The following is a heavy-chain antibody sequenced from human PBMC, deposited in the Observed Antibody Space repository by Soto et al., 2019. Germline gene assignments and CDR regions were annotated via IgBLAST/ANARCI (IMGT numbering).Heavy chain of an antibody. CDR3: ASSLSRNDRNDPFDY. Sequence: SETLSLTCTVSGGSISSFYWSWIRQPPGKGLEWIGYIFYSGSTNYNPSLKSRVTISVDTSRNQFSLRLSSVTAADTAVYYCASSLSRNDRNDPFDYWGQGTLVTVSS. CDR2: IFYSGST. CDR1: GGSISSFY. J-gene: IGHJ4*02. D-gene: IGHD3-16*01. V-gene: IGHV4-59*01.